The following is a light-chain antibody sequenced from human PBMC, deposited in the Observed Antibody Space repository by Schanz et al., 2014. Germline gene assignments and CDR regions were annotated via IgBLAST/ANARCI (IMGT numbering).Light chain of an antibody. V-gene: IGLV2-8*01. CDR1: SSDVGAYNY. Sequence: SALTQPPSASGSPGQSVTISCAGTSSDVGAYNYVSWYQQHPGKAPQLMIYEATKRPSGVPDRFSGSKSGNTASLTVSGLQAEDEADYYCNSFTSSHTHVFGGGTKLTVL. CDR2: EAT. J-gene: IGLJ3*02. CDR3: NSFTSSHTHV.